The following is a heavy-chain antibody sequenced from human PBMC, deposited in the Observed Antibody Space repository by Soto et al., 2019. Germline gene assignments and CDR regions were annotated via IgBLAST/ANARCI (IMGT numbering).Heavy chain of an antibody. CDR3: ARDGRVVDTGMVV. J-gene: IGHJ6*02. Sequence: QVQLVESGGGVVQPGRSLRLSCAASGFTFSSYAMHWVRQAPGKGLEWVAVISYDGSNKYYADSVKGRFTISRDNSKNTLHLQMNSLRAEDTAVYYCARDGRVVDTGMVVWGQGTTVTVSS. CDR1: GFTFSSYA. CDR2: ISYDGSNK. D-gene: IGHD2-21*01. V-gene: IGHV3-30-3*01.